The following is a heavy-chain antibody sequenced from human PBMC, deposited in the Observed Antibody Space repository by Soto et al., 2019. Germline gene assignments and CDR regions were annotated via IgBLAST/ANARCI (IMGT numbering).Heavy chain of an antibody. CDR1: GYTFTRSG. Sequence: ASVKVSCKASGYTFTRSGISWVRQAPGQGPEWMGWISSYNGDTNYAQTFQGRVTMTTDTSTSTAYMELSSLRSEDTAVYYCAADPDYYYVWGSYPQGAFDIWGQGTMVTVSS. V-gene: IGHV1-18*01. D-gene: IGHD3-16*02. CDR3: AADPDYYYVWGSYPQGAFDI. J-gene: IGHJ3*02. CDR2: ISSYNGDT.